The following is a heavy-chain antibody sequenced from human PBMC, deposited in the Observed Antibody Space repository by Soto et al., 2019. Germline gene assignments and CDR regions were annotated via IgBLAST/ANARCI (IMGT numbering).Heavy chain of an antibody. D-gene: IGHD2-2*01. CDR2: IKSKTDGGTT. CDR3: TTVLSRDIVVVPAAPPI. Sequence: GGSLRLSCAASGFTFNNAWMNWVRQAPGKGLEWVGRIKSKTDGGTTDYAAPVKGRFTISRDDSKNTLYLQMNSLKTEDTAVYYCTTVLSRDIVVVPAAPPIWGQGTMVTVSS. V-gene: IGHV3-15*07. CDR1: GFTFNNAW. J-gene: IGHJ3*02.